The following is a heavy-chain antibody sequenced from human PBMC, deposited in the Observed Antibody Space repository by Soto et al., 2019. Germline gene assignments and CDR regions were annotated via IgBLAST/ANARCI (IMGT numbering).Heavy chain of an antibody. CDR2: ITDSGGNT. CDR1: GFTFSNYA. V-gene: IGHV3-23*01. D-gene: IGHD2-8*01. CDR3: ALYCTNGVCYLAGRDY. J-gene: IGHJ4*02. Sequence: EVRLLESGGGLVQPGGSLRLSCAASGFTFSNYAMSWVRQAPGKGLDWVSLITDSGGNTYYADSVKGRFTISRDNSKNPLFLQMNSLRAEDTAVYYCALYCTNGVCYLAGRDYWGQGALVTVSS.